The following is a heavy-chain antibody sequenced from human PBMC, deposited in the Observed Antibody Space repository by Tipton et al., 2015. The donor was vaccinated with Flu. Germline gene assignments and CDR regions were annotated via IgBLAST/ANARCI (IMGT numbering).Heavy chain of an antibody. D-gene: IGHD3-3*01. Sequence: SLRLSCAASGFTFSSYSMNWVRQAPGKGLEWVSSISSSSSYIYYADSVKGRFTISRDNAKNSLYLQMNSLRAEDTAVYYCARDVEKRITIFGVVERAYFDYWGQGTLVTVSS. CDR3: ARDVEKRITIFGVVERAYFDY. CDR1: GFTFSSYS. J-gene: IGHJ4*02. V-gene: IGHV3-21*01. CDR2: ISSSSSYI.